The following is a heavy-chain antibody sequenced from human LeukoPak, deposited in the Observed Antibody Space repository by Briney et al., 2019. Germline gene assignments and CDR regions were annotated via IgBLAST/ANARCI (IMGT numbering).Heavy chain of an antibody. D-gene: IGHD3-16*01. CDR1: GGSISSYY. CDR3: ARDRYDYVPGAYFDY. J-gene: IGHJ4*02. V-gene: IGHV4-4*07. CDR2: IYTSGST. Sequence: SETLSLTCTVSGGSISSYYWSWIRQPAGKGLEWIGRIYTSGSTNYNPSLKSRVTMSVDTSKNQFSLKLSSVTAADTAVYYCARDRYDYVPGAYFDYWGQGTLVPVSS.